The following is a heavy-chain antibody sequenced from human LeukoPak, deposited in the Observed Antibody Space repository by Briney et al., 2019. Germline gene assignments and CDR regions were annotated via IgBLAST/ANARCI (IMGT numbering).Heavy chain of an antibody. CDR3: GRVFYGVPSISDY. V-gene: IGHV3-21*01. CDR2: ISSDASYI. J-gene: IGHJ4*02. CDR1: GFTFSRYS. Sequence: PGGSLRLSCAASGFTFSRYSMNWVRQAPGKGLEWVSLISSDASYIHYADSVKGRFTISRDNAKNSLYLQMNSLRAEDTAVYYCGRVFYGVPSISDYWGRGTLVTVSS. D-gene: IGHD3-3*02.